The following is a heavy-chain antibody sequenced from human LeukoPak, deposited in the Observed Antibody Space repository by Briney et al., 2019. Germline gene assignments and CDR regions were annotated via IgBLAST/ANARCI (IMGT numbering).Heavy chain of an antibody. CDR3: AKRLYDFWSGYSPFLFDP. CDR2: INHSGST. J-gene: IGHJ5*02. Sequence: PSETLSLTCAVYGGSFSGYYWSWIRQPPGKGLEWIGEINHSGSTNYNPSLKSRVTISVDTSKNQFSLKLSSVTAADTAVYYCAKRLYDFWSGYSPFLFDPWGQGTLVTVSS. V-gene: IGHV4-34*01. CDR1: GGSFSGYY. D-gene: IGHD3-3*01.